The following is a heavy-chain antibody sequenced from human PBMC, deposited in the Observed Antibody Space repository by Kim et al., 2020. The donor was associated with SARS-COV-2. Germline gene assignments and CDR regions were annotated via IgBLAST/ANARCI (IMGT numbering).Heavy chain of an antibody. CDR3: ARDRGKIAVAGENYYYYYGMDV. V-gene: IGHV3-11*04. J-gene: IGHJ6*02. CDR1: GFTFSDYY. Sequence: GGSLILSCAASGFTFSDYYMSWIRQAPGKGLEWVSYISSSGSTIYYADSVKGRFTISRDNAKNSLYLQMNSLRAEDTAVYYWARDRGKIAVAGENYYYYYGMDVWGQGTTVTVSS. CDR2: ISSSGSTI. D-gene: IGHD6-19*01.